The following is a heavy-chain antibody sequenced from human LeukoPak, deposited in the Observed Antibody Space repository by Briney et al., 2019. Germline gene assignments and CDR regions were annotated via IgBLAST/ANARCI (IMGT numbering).Heavy chain of an antibody. CDR1: GFTFSDYY. CDR3: AKSDIIVVSDAKGNWFDP. CDR2: ISSSGSTI. D-gene: IGHD2-2*01. J-gene: IGHJ5*02. V-gene: IGHV3-11*04. Sequence: PGGSLRLSCAASGFTFSDYYMSWIRQAPGKGLEWVSYISSSGSTIYYADSVKGRFTISRDNSKNTLYLQMNNLRTEDMAVYYCAKSDIIVVSDAKGNWFDPWGQGSLVTVSS.